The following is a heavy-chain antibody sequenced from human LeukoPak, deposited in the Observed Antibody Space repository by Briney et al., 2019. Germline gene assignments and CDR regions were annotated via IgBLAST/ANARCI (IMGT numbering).Heavy chain of an antibody. J-gene: IGHJ4*02. Sequence: SETLSLTCTVSGGSISSYYWSWIRQPPGKRLEWIGYIYYSGSTNYNPSLKSRVTISVDTSKNQFSLKLSSVTAADTAVYYCASTLDPYSSSSAYFDYWGQGTLVTVSS. CDR2: IYYSGST. CDR1: GGSISSYY. CDR3: ASTLDPYSSSSAYFDY. V-gene: IGHV4-59*08. D-gene: IGHD6-6*01.